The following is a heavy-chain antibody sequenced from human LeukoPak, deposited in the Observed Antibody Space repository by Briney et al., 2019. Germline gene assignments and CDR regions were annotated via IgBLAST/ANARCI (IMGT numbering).Heavy chain of an antibody. V-gene: IGHV3-33*01. D-gene: IGHD1-26*01. CDR2: IWYDGSNK. J-gene: IGHJ4*02. CDR3: ARYSGSYHYPYYSDY. Sequence: PGGSLRLSCAASGFTFSSYGMHWVRQAPGKGLEWVAVIWYDGSNKYYADSVKGRFTISRDNSKNTLYLQMNSLRAEDTAVYYCARYSGSYHYPYYSDYWGQGTLVTVSS. CDR1: GFTFSSYG.